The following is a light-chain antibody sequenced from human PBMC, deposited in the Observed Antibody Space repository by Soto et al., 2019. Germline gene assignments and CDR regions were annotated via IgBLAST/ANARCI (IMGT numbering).Light chain of an antibody. CDR2: GAS. CDR3: QQYNNRPPWT. V-gene: IGKV3-15*01. J-gene: IGKJ1*01. CDR1: QSVSSN. Sequence: EIVMTQSPATLSVSPGERATLSCRASQSVSSNLAWYQQKPGQAPRLLIYGASTSATGIPARFSGSGSGTEFTLTTSSLQSEVFAVYYCQQYNNRPPWTFGQGTKVKSN.